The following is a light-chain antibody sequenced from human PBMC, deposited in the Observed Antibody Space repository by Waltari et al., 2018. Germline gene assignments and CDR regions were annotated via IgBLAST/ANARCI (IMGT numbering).Light chain of an antibody. CDR1: SSDIGGYNL. J-gene: IGLJ3*02. V-gene: IGLV2-23*01. CDR2: EGN. CDR3: CSYAGIGTLT. Sequence: QSALTQPASVSGSPGQSITISCTGTSSDIGGYNLVSWYQHHPGKAPKIIIYEGNKRPAGGSYRCSGSRAGNTASLTISGLHTEDEADYYCCSYAGIGTLTFGGGTRVTVL.